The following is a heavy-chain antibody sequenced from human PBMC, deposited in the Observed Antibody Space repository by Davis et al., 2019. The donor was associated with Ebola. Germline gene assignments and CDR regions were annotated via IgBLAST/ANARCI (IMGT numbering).Heavy chain of an antibody. CDR3: ARGVYDSRDYRGGFYYFDY. D-gene: IGHD3-22*01. J-gene: IGHJ4*02. V-gene: IGHV4-59*01. CDR2: ISHSGST. Sequence: MPSETLSLTCTVSGDSISSSYWGWLRQSPGKGLEWIGYISHSGSTNSNPSLKSRVSIFVHMSNNQLSLSLSSVTAADTAVYYCARGVYDSRDYRGGFYYFDYWGQGTLVTVSS. CDR1: GDSISSSY.